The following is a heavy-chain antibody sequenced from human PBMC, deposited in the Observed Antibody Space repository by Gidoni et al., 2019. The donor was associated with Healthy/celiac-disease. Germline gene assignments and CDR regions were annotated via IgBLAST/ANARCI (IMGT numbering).Heavy chain of an antibody. Sequence: QLQLQESGPGLVQPSETLSLTCTVSGGPISSSSYYWGWIRQPPGKGLEWIGSIYYSGSTYYNPSLKSRVTISVDTSKNQFSLKLSSVTAADTAVYYCATGGSSPNNWFDPWGQGTLVTVSS. CDR3: ATGGSSPNNWFDP. J-gene: IGHJ5*02. D-gene: IGHD6-6*01. V-gene: IGHV4-39*01. CDR1: GGPISSSSYY. CDR2: IYYSGST.